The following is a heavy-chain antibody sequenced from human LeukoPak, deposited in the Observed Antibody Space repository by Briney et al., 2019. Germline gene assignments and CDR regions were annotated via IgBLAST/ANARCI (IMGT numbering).Heavy chain of an antibody. Sequence: ASVKVSCKASGGTFSSYAISWVRQAPGRGLEWMGGIIPIFGTANYALKFQGRVTITTDESTSTAYMELSSLRSEDTAVYYCARGTYYDILTGQYYYFDYWGQGTLVTVSS. CDR2: IIPIFGTA. CDR3: ARGTYYDILTGQYYYFDY. J-gene: IGHJ4*02. D-gene: IGHD3-9*01. CDR1: GGTFSSYA. V-gene: IGHV1-69*05.